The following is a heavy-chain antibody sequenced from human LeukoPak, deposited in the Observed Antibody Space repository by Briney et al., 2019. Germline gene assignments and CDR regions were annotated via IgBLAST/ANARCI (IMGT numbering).Heavy chain of an antibody. V-gene: IGHV1-2*02. CDR3: ARERGGLLWFGDGYYYGMDV. CDR1: GYTFTGYY. CDR2: INPNSGGT. Sequence: GASVKVSCKASGYTFTGYYMHWVRQAPGQGLEWMGWINPNSGGTNYAQKFQGRVTMTRDTSISTAYMELSRLRSDDTAVYYCARERGGLLWFGDGYYYGMDVWGQGTTVTVSS. J-gene: IGHJ6*02. D-gene: IGHD3-10*01.